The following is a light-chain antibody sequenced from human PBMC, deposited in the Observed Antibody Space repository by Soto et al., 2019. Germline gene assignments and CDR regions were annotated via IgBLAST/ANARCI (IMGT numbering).Light chain of an antibody. CDR1: QGIRNF. CDR2: AAS. CDR3: QKYSSVHV. V-gene: IGKV1-27*01. Sequence: DIQMTQSPTSLSASVGDRVTITCRASQGIRNFVAWYQQKPGKATKLLIYAASTLQSGVPSRFSGSGSGTDFTLTSNRLQPDDVATYSFQKYSSVHVFGPGTKVEIK. J-gene: IGKJ3*01.